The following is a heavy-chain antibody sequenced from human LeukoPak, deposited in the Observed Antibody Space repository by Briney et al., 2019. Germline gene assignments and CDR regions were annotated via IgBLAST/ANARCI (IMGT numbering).Heavy chain of an antibody. CDR3: AKVALLLRYFDWLTPPGWFDP. CDR2: ISGSGGST. J-gene: IGHJ5*02. CDR1: GFTFSSYG. D-gene: IGHD3-9*01. Sequence: GGSLRLSCAASGFTFSSYGMSWVRQAPGKGLEWVSAISGSGGSTYYADSVKGRFTISRDNSKNTLYLQMNSLRAEDTAVYYCAKVALLLRYFDWLTPPGWFDPWGQGTLVTVSS. V-gene: IGHV3-23*01.